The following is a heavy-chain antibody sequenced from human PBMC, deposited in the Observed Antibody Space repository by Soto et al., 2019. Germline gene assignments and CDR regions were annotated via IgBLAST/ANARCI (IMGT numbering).Heavy chain of an antibody. CDR1: GGSINNYY. CDR2: IYYSGRT. CDR3: ATIAARVSWFDP. V-gene: IGHV4-59*08. Sequence: SETLSLTCTVSGGSINNYYWSWIRQPPGKGLEWIGYIYYSGRTSYNPSLKSRVTISVDTSKNQFSLKLSSVTAADTAVYYCATIAARVSWFDPWGQGTLVTVSS. J-gene: IGHJ5*02. D-gene: IGHD6-6*01.